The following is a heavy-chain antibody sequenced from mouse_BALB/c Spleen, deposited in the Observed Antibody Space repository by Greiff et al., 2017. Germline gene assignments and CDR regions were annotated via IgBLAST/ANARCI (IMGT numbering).Heavy chain of an antibody. CDR1: GFSFSRYS. Sequence: QVQLQQSGPGLVAPSQSLSITCTVSGFSFSRYSVHWVRQPPGKGLEWLGMIWGGGSTDYNSALKSRLSISKDNSKSQVFLKMNSLQTDDTAMYYCARTLVVATGYHYYAMDYWGQGTSVTVSS. V-gene: IGHV2-6-4*01. CDR3: ARTLVVATGYHYYAMDY. D-gene: IGHD1-1*01. CDR2: IWGGGST. J-gene: IGHJ4*01.